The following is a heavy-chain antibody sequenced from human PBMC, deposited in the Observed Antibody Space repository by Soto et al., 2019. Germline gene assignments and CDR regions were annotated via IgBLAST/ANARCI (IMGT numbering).Heavy chain of an antibody. CDR2: IYYSGST. V-gene: IGHV4-59*01. D-gene: IGHD3-22*01. CDR3: ARVSGYYPYNFDY. J-gene: IGHJ4*02. Sequence: SETLSLTCTVSGGSISSYYWSWIRQPPGKGLEWIGYIYYSGSTNYNPSLKSRVTISVDTSKNQFSLKLSSVTAADTAVYYCARVSGYYPYNFDYWGQGTLVTVSS. CDR1: GGSISSYY.